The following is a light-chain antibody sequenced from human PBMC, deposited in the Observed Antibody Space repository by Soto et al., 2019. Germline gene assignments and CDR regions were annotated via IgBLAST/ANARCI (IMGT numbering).Light chain of an antibody. CDR3: QSYDSSLRGYV. J-gene: IGLJ1*01. V-gene: IGLV1-40*01. CDR2: SNN. CDR1: SSNIGAGYD. Sequence: QPVLTQPPSVSGAPGQGVTISCTGSSSNIGAGYDLHWYQHLPGTAPKLLIYSNNNRPSGVPDRFSGSRSVTSASLAITGLQAEDEGDYYCQSYDSSLRGYVFGTGTKLTVL.